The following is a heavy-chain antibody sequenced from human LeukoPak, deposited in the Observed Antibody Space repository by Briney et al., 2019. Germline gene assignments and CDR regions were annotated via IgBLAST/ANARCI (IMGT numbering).Heavy chain of an antibody. D-gene: IGHD2-2*03. J-gene: IGHJ6*02. V-gene: IGHV4-59*01. CDR3: ARAGYCSSTSCQWVPLV. CDR1: GGSRKNYY. Sequence: SETLSLTCTVSGGSRKNYYWIWIRQSPGKGLEWIGYIYYSGSTNYNPSLKSRVTISVDTSKNQFSLKLNSVTAADTAVYYCARAGYCSSTSCQWVPLVWGQGTTVTVSS. CDR2: IYYSGST.